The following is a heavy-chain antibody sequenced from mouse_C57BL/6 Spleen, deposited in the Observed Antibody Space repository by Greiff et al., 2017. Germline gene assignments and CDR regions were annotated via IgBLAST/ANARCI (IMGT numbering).Heavy chain of an antibody. CDR3: TTDNYQFSYWYFDV. J-gene: IGHJ1*03. Sequence: VQLQQSGAELVRPGASVKLSCTASGFNIKDDYMHWVKQRPEQGLEWIGWIDPENGDTEYASKFQGKATITADTSSNTAYLQLSSLTSEDTAVDYCTTDNYQFSYWYFDVWGTGTTVTVSS. V-gene: IGHV14-4*01. D-gene: IGHD1-3*01. CDR2: IDPENGDT. CDR1: GFNIKDDY.